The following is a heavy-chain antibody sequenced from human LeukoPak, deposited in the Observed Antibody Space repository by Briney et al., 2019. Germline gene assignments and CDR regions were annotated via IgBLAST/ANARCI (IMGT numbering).Heavy chain of an antibody. Sequence: GGSLRLSCAASGFTFSSYDMSWVRQAPGKGLEWVSASGGDGGSTYADSVKGRFTISRDNSKNTLYLQMNSLRAEATATYYCAKALNYWYFDLWGRGNLVTVSS. J-gene: IGHJ2*01. V-gene: IGHV3-23*01. CDR2: SGGDGGST. CDR1: GFTFSSYD. CDR3: AKALNYWYFDL.